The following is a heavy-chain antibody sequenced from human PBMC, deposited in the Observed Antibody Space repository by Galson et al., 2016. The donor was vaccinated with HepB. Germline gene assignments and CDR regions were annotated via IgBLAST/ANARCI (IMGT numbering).Heavy chain of an antibody. Sequence: PALVKPTQTLTLTCDVSGFSLSTSEMAVAWIRQPPGKALEWFALIYWDDDKRYRPSLKSRITLTRDTYKNQVVLNMTNMDPADTATYYCAHYRSGWFSTGPDAFDTWGQGTMVTVSS. V-gene: IGHV2-5*02. CDR1: GFSLSTSEMA. CDR3: AHYRSGWFSTGPDAFDT. D-gene: IGHD6-19*01. CDR2: IYWDDDK. J-gene: IGHJ3*02.